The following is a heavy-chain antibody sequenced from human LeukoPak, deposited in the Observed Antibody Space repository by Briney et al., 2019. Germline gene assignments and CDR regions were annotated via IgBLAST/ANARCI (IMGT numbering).Heavy chain of an antibody. CDR3: AKATGTKRVFDY. Sequence: GSSVKVSCKASGGTFSSYAISWVRQAPGQGLEWMGGIIPIFGTANYAQKFQGRVTITTDESTSTAYMELSSLRSEDTAVSYCAKATGTKRVFDYWGQGTLVTVSS. D-gene: IGHD1-1*01. CDR2: IIPIFGTA. CDR1: GGTFSSYA. V-gene: IGHV1-69*05. J-gene: IGHJ4*02.